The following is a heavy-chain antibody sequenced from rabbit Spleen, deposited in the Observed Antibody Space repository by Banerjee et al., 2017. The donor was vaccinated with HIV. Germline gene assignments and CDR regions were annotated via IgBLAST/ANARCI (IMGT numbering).Heavy chain of an antibody. V-gene: IGHV1S40*01. Sequence: QSLVESAGDLVKPAASLTLTCKASCIYFIGCYYMSWVRQAPGKGLEWITCINIVTGKSVCASCAKGLFIMSSTSSNNVHLTMTSMTAADTATYFCASDLVTVNGWIFNFWGQGTLVTVS. J-gene: IGHJ4*01. CDR1: CIYFIGCYY. CDR3: ASDLVTVNGWIFNF. CDR2: INIVTGKS. D-gene: IGHD1-1*01.